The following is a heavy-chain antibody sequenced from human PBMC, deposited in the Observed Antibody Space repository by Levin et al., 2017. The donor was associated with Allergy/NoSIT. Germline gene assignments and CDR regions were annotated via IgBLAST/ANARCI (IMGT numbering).Heavy chain of an antibody. V-gene: IGHV4-39*07. Sequence: SETLSLTCTVSGGSISSSSYYWGWIRQPPGKGLEWIASMHFGGSTYYNPSLKSRVTISVDTSKNTLYLQMNSLRAEDTAVYYCARDIRDYGDYGGWFDPWGQGTLVTVSS. J-gene: IGHJ5*02. CDR3: ARDIRDYGDYGGWFDP. CDR2: MHFGGST. CDR1: GGSISSSSYY. D-gene: IGHD4-17*01.